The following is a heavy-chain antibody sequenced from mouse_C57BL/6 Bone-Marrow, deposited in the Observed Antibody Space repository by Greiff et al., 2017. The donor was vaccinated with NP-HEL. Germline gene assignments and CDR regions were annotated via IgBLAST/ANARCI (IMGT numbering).Heavy chain of an antibody. CDR1: GYTFTSYW. D-gene: IGHD1-1*01. CDR2: IDPSDSYT. V-gene: IGHV1-59*01. Sequence: QVQLQQPGAELVRPGTSVKLSCKASGYTFTSYWMHWVKQRPGQGLEWIGVIDPSDSYTNYNQQFKGKATLTVDTSSSTAYMQLSSLTSEDSAVYYCARRLDYGSSLWYFDVWGTGTTVTVSS. CDR3: ARRLDYGSSLWYFDV. J-gene: IGHJ1*03.